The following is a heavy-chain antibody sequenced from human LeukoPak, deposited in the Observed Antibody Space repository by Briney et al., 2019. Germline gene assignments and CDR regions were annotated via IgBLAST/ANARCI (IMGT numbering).Heavy chain of an antibody. Sequence: GGSLRLSCAASGFTFSSYAMSWVRQAPGKGLEGVSAISGSGGSTYYADSVKGRFTISRDNSKNTLYLQMNSLRAEDTAVYYCAKVQIAVPYDFWSGYYFPAFDYWGQGTLVTVSS. CDR1: GFTFSSYA. CDR3: AKVQIAVPYDFWSGYYFPAFDY. CDR2: ISGSGGST. V-gene: IGHV3-23*01. J-gene: IGHJ4*02. D-gene: IGHD3-3*01.